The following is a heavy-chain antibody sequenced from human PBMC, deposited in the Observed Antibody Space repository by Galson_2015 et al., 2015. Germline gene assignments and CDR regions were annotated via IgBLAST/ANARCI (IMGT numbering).Heavy chain of an antibody. CDR2: TYYRSKWYN. CDR3: ARVSVLLWFGPFDP. D-gene: IGHD3-10*01. Sequence: CAISGDSVSSNSAAWNWIRQSPSRGLEWLGRTYYRSKWYNDYAVSVKSRITINPDTSKNQFSLKLSSVTAADTAVYYCARVSVLLWFGPFDPWGQGTLVTVSS. CDR1: GDSVSSNSAA. J-gene: IGHJ5*02. V-gene: IGHV6-1*01.